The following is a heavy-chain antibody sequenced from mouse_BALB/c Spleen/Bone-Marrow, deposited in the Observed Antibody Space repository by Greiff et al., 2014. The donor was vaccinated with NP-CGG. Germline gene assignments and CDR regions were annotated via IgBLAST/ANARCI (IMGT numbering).Heavy chain of an antibody. CDR1: GFTFSDYY. CDR3: ARDRRITTATYAMDY. D-gene: IGHD1-2*01. J-gene: IGHJ4*01. V-gene: IGHV5-4*02. CDR2: ISDGGSYT. Sequence: EVHLVESGGGLVKPGGSLKLSCAASGFTFSDYYMYWVRQTPEKRLEWVATISDGGSYTYYPDSVKGRFTISRDNAKNNLYLQMSSLKSEDTAMYYCARDRRITTATYAMDYWGQGTSVTVSP.